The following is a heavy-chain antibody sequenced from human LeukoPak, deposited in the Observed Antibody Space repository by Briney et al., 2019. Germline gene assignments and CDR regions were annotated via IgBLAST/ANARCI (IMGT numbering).Heavy chain of an antibody. J-gene: IGHJ5*02. D-gene: IGHD6-13*01. CDR1: GFTFTSSA. V-gene: IGHV1-58*01. Sequence: RASVKVSCKASGFTFTSSAVQWVRQARGQRLEWIGWIVVGSGNTNYAQKFQERVTITRDMSTSTAYMELSSLRSEDTAVYYCARARGSSSWYSRGGWFDPWGQGTLVTVSS. CDR3: ARARGSSSWYSRGGWFDP. CDR2: IVVGSGNT.